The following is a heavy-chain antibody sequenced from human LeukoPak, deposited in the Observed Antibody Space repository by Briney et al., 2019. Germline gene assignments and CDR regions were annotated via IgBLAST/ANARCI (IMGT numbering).Heavy chain of an antibody. D-gene: IGHD2-2*01. V-gene: IGHV3-23*01. Sequence: GGSLRLSCAASGFTFSSYAMSWVRQAPGKGLEWVSAISGSGGSTYYADSVKGRFTISRDNSKNTLYLQMNSLRAEDTAVYYCAKYQDIVVVPAAMGLGAFDIWGQGTMVTVSS. CDR2: ISGSGGST. J-gene: IGHJ3*02. CDR3: AKYQDIVVVPAAMGLGAFDI. CDR1: GFTFSSYA.